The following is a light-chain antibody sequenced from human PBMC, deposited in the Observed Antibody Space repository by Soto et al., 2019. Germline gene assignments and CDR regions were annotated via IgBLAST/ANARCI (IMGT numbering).Light chain of an antibody. CDR1: QGIKND. CDR2: AAS. Sequence: AIQMTQSPSSLSASVGDSVTITCRASQGIKNDLAWYQQKPGKAPKLLIFAASSLQSGVPSRLSGSGSGTGFTLTISSLQPEDFVTYYCLQDYNFPYTFGQGTKLEI. J-gene: IGKJ2*01. CDR3: LQDYNFPYT. V-gene: IGKV1-6*01.